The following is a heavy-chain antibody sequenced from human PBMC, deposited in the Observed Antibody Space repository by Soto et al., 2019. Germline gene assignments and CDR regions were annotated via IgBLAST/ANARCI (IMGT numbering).Heavy chain of an antibody. J-gene: IGHJ6*02. CDR2: IYYSGST. V-gene: IGHV4-59*01. CDR1: GGSISSYY. CDR3: ARGGRYSSGWYYYYGMDV. Sequence: SETLSLTCTVSGGSISSYYWSWIRQPPGKGLEWIGYIYYSGSTNYNPSLKSRVTISVDTSKNQFSLKLSSVTAADTAVYYCARGGRYSSGWYYYYGMDVWGQGTTVTVSS. D-gene: IGHD6-19*01.